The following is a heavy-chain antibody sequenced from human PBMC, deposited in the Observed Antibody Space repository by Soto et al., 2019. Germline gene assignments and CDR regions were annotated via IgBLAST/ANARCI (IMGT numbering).Heavy chain of an antibody. J-gene: IGHJ3*02. CDR1: GFTFSSYS. V-gene: IGHV3-21*02. D-gene: IGHD6-19*01. Sequence: EVQLVESGGGLVKPGGSLRLSCIASGFTFSSYSMNWVRQAPGKGLEWVSSITTSSTSIYYADSVKGRFTISRDNAKNALFLQMNCLIVEDTAVYYCARVLWLASHIWGQGTMVTVSS. CDR3: ARVLWLASHI. CDR2: ITTSSTSI.